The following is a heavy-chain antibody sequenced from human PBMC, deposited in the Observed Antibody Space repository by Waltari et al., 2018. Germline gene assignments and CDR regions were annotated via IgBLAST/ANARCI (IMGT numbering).Heavy chain of an antibody. J-gene: IGHJ4*02. CDR1: GFSFGTYG. CDR3: ATAPQFIRHFDY. V-gene: IGHV3-30*03. Sequence: QVQLVESGGGVVQPGRSLRLSCEVSGFSFGTYGFHWVRQAPGKGLEWVAVISHDGDAKSYADSVKGRFTISRDKSNNRVSLQMDSLRAEDTAVYYCATAPQFIRHFDYWGQGTLVTVSS. CDR2: ISHDGDAK.